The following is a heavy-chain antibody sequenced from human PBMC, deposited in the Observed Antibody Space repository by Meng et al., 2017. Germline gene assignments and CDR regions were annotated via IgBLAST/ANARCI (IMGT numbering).Heavy chain of an antibody. V-gene: IGHV3-48*03. CDR3: ARDPPNTAMALRVRFDY. D-gene: IGHD5-18*01. CDR1: GFTFSSYE. CDR2: ISSSGST. J-gene: IGHJ4*02. Sequence: LSLTCAASGFTFSSYEMNWVRQAPGKGLEWVSYISSSGSTYYADSVKGRFTISRDNSKNSLYLQMNSLRAEDTAVYYCARDPPNTAMALRVRFDYWGQGTRVTCSS.